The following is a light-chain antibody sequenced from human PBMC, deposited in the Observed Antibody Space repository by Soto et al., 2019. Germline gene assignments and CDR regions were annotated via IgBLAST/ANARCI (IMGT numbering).Light chain of an antibody. CDR1: QSVSSSY. CDR3: HQYNNWLALT. J-gene: IGKJ4*01. CDR2: GAS. V-gene: IGKV3-20*01. Sequence: EIVLTQSPGTLSLSPGERATLSCRAIQSVSSSYLAWYQQKPGQAPSLLIYGASSRATGIPDRFSGSGSGTDFTPTINRLEPEDSAVYYCHQYNNWLALTFGGGTKVDIK.